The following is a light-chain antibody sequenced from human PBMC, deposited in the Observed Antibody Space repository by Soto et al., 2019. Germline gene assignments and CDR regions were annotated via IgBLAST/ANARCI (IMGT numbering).Light chain of an antibody. J-gene: IGKJ4*01. V-gene: IGKV3D-15*01. Sequence: EILMTQSPLTLSVSPGEGATLSCRASQNINSNLAWYQQRPVQAPRVLIYGASSRASGIPDRFSGSGSGTDFTLTINRLEPDDFAVYYCQQYKDWPPLNFGGGTRVESK. CDR2: GAS. CDR1: QNINSN. CDR3: QQYKDWPPLN.